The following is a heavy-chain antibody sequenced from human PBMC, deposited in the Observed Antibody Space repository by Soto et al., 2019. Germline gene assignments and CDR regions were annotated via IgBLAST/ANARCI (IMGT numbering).Heavy chain of an antibody. CDR3: AKDIQSAFDI. CDR1: GFTFDDYA. J-gene: IGHJ3*02. Sequence: GGSLRLSCAASGFTFDDYAMHWVRQAPGKGLEWVSGISWNSGSIGYADSVKGRFTISRDNAKNSLYLQMNSLRAEDTALYYCAKDIQSAFDIWGQGTMVTVS. CDR2: ISWNSGSI. V-gene: IGHV3-9*01.